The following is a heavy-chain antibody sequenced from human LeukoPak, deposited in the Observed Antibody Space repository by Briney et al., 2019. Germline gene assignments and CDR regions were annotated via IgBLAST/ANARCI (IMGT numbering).Heavy chain of an antibody. CDR1: GYTLASYD. J-gene: IGHJ4*02. CDR2: MNPNSGNT. V-gene: IGHV1-8*01. Sequence: GASVKVSCKASGYTLASYDISWVRQATGQGLEWMGWMNPNSGNTGYAQNFQGRVTMTANTSITTAYMELSSLTSDDTAIYYCAKELSAFTSSYVYWGQGTLVTVSS. CDR3: AKELSAFTSSYVY. D-gene: IGHD2-2*01.